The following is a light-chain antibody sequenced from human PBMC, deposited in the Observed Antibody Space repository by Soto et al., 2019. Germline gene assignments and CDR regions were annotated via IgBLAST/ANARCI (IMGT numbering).Light chain of an antibody. V-gene: IGKV3-20*01. J-gene: IGKJ4*01. CDR2: GAS. CDR1: QSLSRSY. Sequence: EIVLTQSPDTLSLSPGERATLSCTASQSLSRSYLAWYQQKPGQAPRLLIYGASSRATGIPDRFSGSGSGTDFTLTISRLEPEDFAVYYCQQYDSSPITFGGGTKVDIK. CDR3: QQYDSSPIT.